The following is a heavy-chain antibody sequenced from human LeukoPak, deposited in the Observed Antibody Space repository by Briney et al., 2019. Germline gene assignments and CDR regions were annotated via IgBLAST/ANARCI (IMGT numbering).Heavy chain of an antibody. J-gene: IGHJ4*02. Sequence: GRSLRLSCAASGFTFNNCWMSWLRQAPGKGLDWVANINQDGSAKYNVDSVKGRFTISRGNAQKSLLLPRHSLRQQDTAVYYCVRDRSPGTGIVRLDYWGQGTLVTVSS. D-gene: IGHD5-18*01. V-gene: IGHV3-7*04. CDR3: VRDRSPGTGIVRLDY. CDR2: INQDGSAK. CDR1: GFTFNNCW.